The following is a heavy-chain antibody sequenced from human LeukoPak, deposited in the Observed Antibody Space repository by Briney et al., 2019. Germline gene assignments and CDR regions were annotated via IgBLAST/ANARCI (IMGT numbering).Heavy chain of an antibody. CDR1: GGSISSGYY. CDR3: ARGIPTYYYDSSGYYGY. CDR2: INHSGST. J-gene: IGHJ4*02. D-gene: IGHD3-22*01. V-gene: IGHV4-34*01. Sequence: PSETLSLTCTVSGGSISSGYYWSWIRQPPGKGLEWIGEINHSGSTNYNPSLKSRVTISVDTSKNQFSLKLSSVTAADTAVYYCARGIPTYYYDSSGYYGYWGQGTLVTVSS.